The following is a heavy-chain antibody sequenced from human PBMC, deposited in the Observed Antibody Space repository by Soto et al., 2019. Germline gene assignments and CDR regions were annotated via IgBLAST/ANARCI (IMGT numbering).Heavy chain of an antibody. D-gene: IGHD3-10*01. V-gene: IGHV3-9*01. Sequence: EVQLVESGGDLVQPGRSLRLSCVASGFNLHDHAMHWVRQAPGKGLEWVSGIFWDGNRMDYADSVKGRFFISRDNAKNSLYLQMNSLREVDTALYYCTKDTNMGGVVVLGQGTTVTVSS. CDR2: IFWDGNRM. CDR1: GFNLHDHA. CDR3: TKDTNMGGVVV. J-gene: IGHJ6*02.